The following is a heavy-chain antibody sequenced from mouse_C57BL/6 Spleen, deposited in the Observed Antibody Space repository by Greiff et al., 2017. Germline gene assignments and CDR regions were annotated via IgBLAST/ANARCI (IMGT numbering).Heavy chain of an antibody. CDR1: GYAFSSYW. D-gene: IGHD1-1*01. CDR2: IYPGDGDT. Sequence: VQLQESGAELVKPGASVKLSCKASGYAFSSYWMNWVKQRPGKGLEWIGQIYPGDGDTNYNGKFKGKATLTADKSSSTAYMQLSSLTSEDSAVYLCARPVVARDAMDYWGQGTSVNVSS. V-gene: IGHV1-80*01. CDR3: ARPVVARDAMDY. J-gene: IGHJ4*01.